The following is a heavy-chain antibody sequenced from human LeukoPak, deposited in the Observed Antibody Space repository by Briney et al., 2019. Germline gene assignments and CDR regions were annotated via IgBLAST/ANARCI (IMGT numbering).Heavy chain of an antibody. J-gene: IGHJ4*02. D-gene: IGHD1-26*01. CDR1: GFTFEKYV. CDR2: IYGSGVSI. V-gene: IGHV3-23*01. CDR3: AKDLGWELPAEAY. Sequence: GGSLRPSRVASGFTFEKYVMNWVRQAPGKGLEWLATIYGSGVSISYADSVKGRFTISRDNSNNTLYLQMNSLRAEDTAIYFCAKDLGWELPAEAYWGQGILVTVSS.